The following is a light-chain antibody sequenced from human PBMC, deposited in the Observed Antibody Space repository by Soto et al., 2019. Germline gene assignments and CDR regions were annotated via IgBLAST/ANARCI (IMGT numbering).Light chain of an antibody. Sequence: DLPMTQSPSSLSASVGDRVTITCRASQTISNYLNWYHQKPGKPPKLLIYGISTLQIGVPSRFSGSVSGTDFTLTISSLQPEDFATYYCQQSFNSPYTFGQGTELEVK. V-gene: IGKV1-39*01. CDR1: QTISNY. CDR3: QQSFNSPYT. CDR2: GIS. J-gene: IGKJ2*01.